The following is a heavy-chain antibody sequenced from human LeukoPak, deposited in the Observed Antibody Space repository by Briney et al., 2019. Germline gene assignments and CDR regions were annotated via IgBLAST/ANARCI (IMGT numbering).Heavy chain of an antibody. D-gene: IGHD3-9*01. V-gene: IGHV1-8*01. CDR2: MNPNSGNT. CDR1: GYTFTSYD. Sequence: GASVKVSCKASGYTFTSYDINWVRQATGQGLEWMGWMNPNSGNTGYAQKFQGRVTMTRNTSISTAYMELSSLRSEDTAVYYCARVSTRKLRYFDWSQMGYYYMDVWGKGTTVTISS. J-gene: IGHJ6*03. CDR3: ARVSTRKLRYFDWSQMGYYYMDV.